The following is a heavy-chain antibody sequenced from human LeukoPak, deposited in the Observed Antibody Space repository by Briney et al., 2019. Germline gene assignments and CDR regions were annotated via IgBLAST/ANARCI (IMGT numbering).Heavy chain of an antibody. CDR3: ARDDGGDIGAAGNTGPDY. CDR2: IGAYDGNT. Sequence: ASVKVSCKASGYTFSSYGISWVRQAPGQGLEWMGWIGAYDGNTNYAQKFQGRVTMTTDTSTTTAYMELRSLRSDDTAVYYCARDDGGDIGAAGNTGPDYWGQGTLVTVSS. CDR1: GYTFSSYG. J-gene: IGHJ4*02. D-gene: IGHD6-13*01. V-gene: IGHV1-18*01.